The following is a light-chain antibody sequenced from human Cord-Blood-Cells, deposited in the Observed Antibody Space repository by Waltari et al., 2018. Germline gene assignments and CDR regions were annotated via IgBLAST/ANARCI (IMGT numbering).Light chain of an antibody. Sequence: QSALTQPASVSGSPGQSITISCTGTSSDVGSYNLVSCYQQHPGKAPKLMIYEGSKRPSGVSNRFSGSKSGNTASLTISGLQAEDEADYYCCSYAGSSTPHYVFGTGTKVTVL. V-gene: IGLV2-23*01. CDR3: CSYAGSSTPHYV. J-gene: IGLJ1*01. CDR2: EGS. CDR1: SSDVGSYNL.